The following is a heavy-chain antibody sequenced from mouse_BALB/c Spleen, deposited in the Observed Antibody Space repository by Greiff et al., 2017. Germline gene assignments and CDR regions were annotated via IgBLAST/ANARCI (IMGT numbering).Heavy chain of an antibody. CDR2: ILPGSGST. CDR1: GYTFSSYW. CDR3: AKNSMDY. V-gene: IGHV1-9*01. Sequence: VQLQQSGAELMKPGASVKISCKATGYTFSSYWIEWVKQRPGHGLEWIGEILPGSGSTNYNEKFKGKATVTADTSSNTAYMQLSSLASEDSAVYYCAKNSMDYWGQGTSVTVSA. J-gene: IGHJ4*01.